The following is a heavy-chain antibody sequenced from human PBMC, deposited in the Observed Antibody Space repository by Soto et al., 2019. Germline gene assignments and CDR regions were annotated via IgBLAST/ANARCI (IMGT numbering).Heavy chain of an antibody. CDR2: INSEGTTT. Sequence: EVQWVESGGTLVQRWGSLRLACTAYGFTFSSYWMQWVRQVPGQGLVWVSRINSEGTTTTYEDSVKGRITIYRDNAKNRLCLPMHSLRAEDTAVNYCGRAPGGTGIVDYLGQVNLVNVSA. V-gene: IGHV3-74*01. CDR3: GRAPGGTGIVDY. D-gene: IGHD7-27*01. CDR1: GFTFSSYW. J-gene: IGHJ4*02.